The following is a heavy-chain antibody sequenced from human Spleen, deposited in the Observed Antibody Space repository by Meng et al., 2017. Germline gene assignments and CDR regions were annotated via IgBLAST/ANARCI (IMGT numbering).Heavy chain of an antibody. CDR2: IYHRGDT. CDR3: ARDLGPSGLDAFDV. V-gene: IGHV4-38-2*02. CDR1: GYSMNSVSF. J-gene: IGHJ3*01. Sequence: SETLSLTCTVSGYSMNSVSFWGWIRQPPGKGLEWIGTIYHRGDTYYNLSLKNRVTLSVDTSNNQFSLRLAFVTAADTAVYYCARDLGPSGLDAFDVWGQGTMVTVSS. D-gene: IGHD6-25*01.